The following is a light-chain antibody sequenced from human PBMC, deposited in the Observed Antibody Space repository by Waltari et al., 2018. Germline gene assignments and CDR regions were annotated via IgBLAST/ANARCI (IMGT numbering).Light chain of an antibody. J-gene: IGKJ1*01. V-gene: IGKV2-28*01. CDR2: LGS. CDR3: MQSLQGLWT. CDR1: LSLLHSNGNNY. Sequence: DIVMTQSPLSLPVTPGEAASISCRSSLSLLHSNGNNYFDWYLQRPGQSPQLLFYLGSNRAAGVPDMCRCSRSGTDCILHISRLEPEDFGIYYFMQSLQGLWTFGPGTKV.